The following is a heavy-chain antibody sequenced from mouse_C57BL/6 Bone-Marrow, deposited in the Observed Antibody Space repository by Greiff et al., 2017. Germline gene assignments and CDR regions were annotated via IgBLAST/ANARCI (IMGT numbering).Heavy chain of an antibody. D-gene: IGHD2-14*01. CDR2: IRNKANGYTT. CDR1: GFTFTDYY. Sequence: EVHLVESGGGLVQPGGSLSLSCAASGFTFTDYYMSWVRQPPGKALEWLGFIRNKANGYTTEYSASVKGRFTISSDNSQSILYLQMNALRAEDSATYCCARPYDEEDAMDYWGQGTSVTVSS. J-gene: IGHJ4*01. V-gene: IGHV7-3*01. CDR3: ARPYDEEDAMDY.